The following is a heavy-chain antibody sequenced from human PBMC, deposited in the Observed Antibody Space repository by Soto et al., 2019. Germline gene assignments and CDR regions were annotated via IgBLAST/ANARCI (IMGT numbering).Heavy chain of an antibody. V-gene: IGHV3-23*01. CDR3: AKGPTIFGVVITFEYYYGLDV. CDR2: ISGSGDST. J-gene: IGHJ6*02. Sequence: PWGSLRLSCAASGFTFSRNAMSWVRQAPGKGLDWVSAISGSGDSTYYTDSVKGRFTISRDNSKNTLYLQMNSLRAEDTAIYYCAKGPTIFGVVITFEYYYGLDVWGQGTTVTVSS. CDR1: GFTFSRNA. D-gene: IGHD3-3*01.